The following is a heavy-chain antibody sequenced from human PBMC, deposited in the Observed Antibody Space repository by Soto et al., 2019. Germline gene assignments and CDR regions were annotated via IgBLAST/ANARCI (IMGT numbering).Heavy chain of an antibody. CDR3: ARLQAAVPHY. D-gene: IGHD6-13*01. V-gene: IGHV4-39*01. CDR2: IFYDGYT. CDR1: GDSISGSPYF. J-gene: IGHJ4*02. Sequence: QLQLQESGPGLVKPSETLSLTCTVSGDSISGSPYFWGWIRQPPGKGLEWIASIFYDGYTYYTPSLQSRAIISVDTPTNQFSLELTSVAAADTAIYFCARLQAAVPHYWGQGTLVIVSS.